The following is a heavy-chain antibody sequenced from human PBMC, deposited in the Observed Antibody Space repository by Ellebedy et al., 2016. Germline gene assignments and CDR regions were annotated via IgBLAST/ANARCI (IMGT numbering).Heavy chain of an antibody. CDR2: IYYSGST. Sequence: SETLSLXCTVSGGSISSGGYYWSWIRQHPGKGLEWIGYIYYSGSTYYNPSLKSRVTISVDTSKNQFSLKLSSVTAADTAVYYCARAGGYSGYDLLDYWGQGTLVTVSS. CDR1: GGSISSGGYY. D-gene: IGHD5-12*01. V-gene: IGHV4-31*03. CDR3: ARAGGYSGYDLLDY. J-gene: IGHJ4*02.